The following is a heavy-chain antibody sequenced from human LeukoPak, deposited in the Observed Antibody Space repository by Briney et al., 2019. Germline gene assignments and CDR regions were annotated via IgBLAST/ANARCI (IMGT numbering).Heavy chain of an antibody. Sequence: GGSLRLSCAASGFTFSSYAMSWVRQAPGKGLEWVSAISGSGGSTYYADSVKGRFTISRDNSKNTLYLQMNSLRAEDTAVYYCANGYYYDSSGYTLPFDYWGQGTLVTVSS. CDR1: GFTFSSYA. CDR2: ISGSGGST. D-gene: IGHD3-22*01. J-gene: IGHJ4*02. CDR3: ANGYYYDSSGYTLPFDY. V-gene: IGHV3-23*01.